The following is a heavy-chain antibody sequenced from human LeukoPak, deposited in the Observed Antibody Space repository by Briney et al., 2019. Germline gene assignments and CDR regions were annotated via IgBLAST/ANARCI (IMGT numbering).Heavy chain of an antibody. V-gene: IGHV3-74*01. CDR2: INSDGSST. CDR1: GFTFSSYW. CDR3: ARDHLLYYYYYYGMDV. Sequence: GGFLRLSCAASGFTFSSYWMHWVRQAPGKGLVWVSRINSDGSSTSYADSVKGRFTISRDNAKNTLYLQMNSLRAEDTAVYYCARDHLLYYYYYYGMDVWGQGTTVTVSS. D-gene: IGHD2-21*01. J-gene: IGHJ6*02.